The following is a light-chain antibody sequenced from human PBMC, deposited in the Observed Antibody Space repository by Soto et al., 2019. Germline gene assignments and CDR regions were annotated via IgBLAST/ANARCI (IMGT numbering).Light chain of an antibody. V-gene: IGKV3-15*01. J-gene: IGKJ1*01. CDR2: GAS. CDR3: QQYSNWWT. CDR1: QTVGSQ. Sequence: EIVLTQSPATLSSFPGDRVTLSCRASQTVGSQLAWYQEKPGQAPRLLIYGASTRATGIPARFSGSGSGTEFTLTISSLQSEDFAVYYCQQYSNWWTFGQGTKVDIK.